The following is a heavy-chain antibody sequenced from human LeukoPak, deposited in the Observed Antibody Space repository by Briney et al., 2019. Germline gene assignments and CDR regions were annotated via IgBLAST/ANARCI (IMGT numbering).Heavy chain of an antibody. V-gene: IGHV4-34*01. CDR1: GGSFSGYY. CDR2: INHSGST. J-gene: IGHJ4*02. Sequence: SETLSLTCAVYGGSFSGYYWSWIRQPPGKGLEWIGEINHSGSTNYNPSLKSRVTISVDTSKNQFSLKLSSVTAADTAVYYCARVHSEYYYDPWGQGTLVTVSS. D-gene: IGHD3-22*01. CDR3: ARVHSEYYYDP.